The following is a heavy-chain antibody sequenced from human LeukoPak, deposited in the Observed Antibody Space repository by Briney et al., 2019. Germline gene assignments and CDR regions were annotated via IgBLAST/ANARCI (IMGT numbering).Heavy chain of an antibody. Sequence: ASVKVSCKASGYTFTSYYMHWVRQAPGQGLEWMGIINPSGGSTSYAQKFQGRVTMTRDTSTSTVYVELSSLRSEDTAVYYCARAEISGGDCHHWGQGTLVTVSS. CDR1: GYTFTSYY. D-gene: IGHD2-21*01. J-gene: IGHJ5*02. V-gene: IGHV1-46*03. CDR2: INPSGGST. CDR3: ARAEISGGDCHH.